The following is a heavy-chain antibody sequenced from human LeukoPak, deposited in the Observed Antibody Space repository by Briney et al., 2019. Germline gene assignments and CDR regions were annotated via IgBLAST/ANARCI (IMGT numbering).Heavy chain of an antibody. D-gene: IGHD3-10*01. CDR2: IYYSGST. J-gene: IGHJ4*02. Sequence: SETLSLTCTVSGGSISSYYWSWIRQPPGKGLEWIGYIYYSGSTNYNPSLKSRVTISVDTSKNQFSLKLSSVTAADTAVYYCARRSGGSPTRSIDYWGQGTLVTVSS. CDR3: ARRSGGSPTRSIDY. V-gene: IGHV4-59*08. CDR1: GGSISSYY.